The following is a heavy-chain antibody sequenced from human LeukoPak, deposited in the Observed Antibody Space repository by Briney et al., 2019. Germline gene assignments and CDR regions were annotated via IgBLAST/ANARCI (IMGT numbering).Heavy chain of an antibody. CDR1: GGSISSYY. V-gene: IGHV4-59*08. CDR2: IYYSGST. CDR3: ARQWYSGSYRTENAFDI. D-gene: IGHD1-26*01. Sequence: SETLSLTCTVTGGSISSYYWSWIRQPPGKGLEWIGYIYYSGSTNYNPSLKSRVTISVDTSKNQFSLKLSSVTAADTAVYYCARQWYSGSYRTENAFDIWGQGTMVTVSS. J-gene: IGHJ3*02.